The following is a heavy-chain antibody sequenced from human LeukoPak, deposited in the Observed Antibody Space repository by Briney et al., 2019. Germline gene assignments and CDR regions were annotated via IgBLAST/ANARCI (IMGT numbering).Heavy chain of an antibody. V-gene: IGHV1-18*01. CDR3: ARRAVVPAVKVNYYYYMDV. Sequence: ASVKVSCKASVYTFTGYGISWGGQAPGQGLEWRGWISAYNGNTNYAQKLQGRVTMTTDTSTSTAYMELRSLRSDDTAVYYCARRAVVPAVKVNYYYYMDVWGKGTTVTVSS. CDR2: ISAYNGNT. D-gene: IGHD2-2*01. CDR1: VYTFTGYG. J-gene: IGHJ6*03.